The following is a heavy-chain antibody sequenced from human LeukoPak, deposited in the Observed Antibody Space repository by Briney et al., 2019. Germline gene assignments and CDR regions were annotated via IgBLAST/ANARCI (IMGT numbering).Heavy chain of an antibody. Sequence: PSETLSLTCTDSGCSISSYYWSWIRQPPGKGLEWIGYIYYSGSTNYNPSLKSRVTISVDTSKTQFSLKLSSVTAADTAVYYCARQSGSYYLYYYYYMDVWGKGTTVTVSS. CDR2: IYYSGST. CDR1: GCSISSYY. CDR3: ARQSGSYYLYYYYYMDV. J-gene: IGHJ6*03. D-gene: IGHD1-26*01. V-gene: IGHV4-59*08.